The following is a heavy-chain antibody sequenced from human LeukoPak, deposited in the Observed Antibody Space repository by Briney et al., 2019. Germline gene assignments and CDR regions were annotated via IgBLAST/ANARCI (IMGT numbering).Heavy chain of an antibody. V-gene: IGHV3-23*01. CDR1: EFTFSSYA. CDR3: ARSLYYFDF. D-gene: IGHD2-8*01. Sequence: PGGSLSLSCAASEFTFSSYAMRWVRQAPGKGLDWVSGITGTGDGTYYADSVKGRFTISRDNSKNTLYLQMNSLRAEDTAVYYCARSLYYFDFWGQGTLVTVSS. J-gene: IGHJ4*02. CDR2: ITGTGDGT.